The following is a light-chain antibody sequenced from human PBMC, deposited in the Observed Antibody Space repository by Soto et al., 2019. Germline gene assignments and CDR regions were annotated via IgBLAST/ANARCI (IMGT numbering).Light chain of an antibody. V-gene: IGLV2-14*01. Sequence: QSVLTQPASVSGSPGQSITISCTGTSSDVGGYNYVSWYQQHPGKAPKLMIYEVSNRPSGVSNRFSGSKSGNTASLTISGFQAEHEADYYCSLYTSSSTLLVFGGGTKLTVL. CDR1: SSDVGGYNY. CDR3: SLYTSSSTLLV. CDR2: EVS. J-gene: IGLJ2*01.